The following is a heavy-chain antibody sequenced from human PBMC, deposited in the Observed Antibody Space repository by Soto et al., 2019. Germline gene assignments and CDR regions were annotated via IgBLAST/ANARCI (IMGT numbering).Heavy chain of an antibody. CDR2: ISYSWTT. CDR1: GASISSGGYY. D-gene: IGHD2-2*01. V-gene: IGHV4-30-4*01. Sequence: QVQLQESGPGLVKPSQTLSLTCTVSGASISSGGYYWSWIRQSPGKGLEWIAYISYSWTTYYNPSLKSRGSVSADTCKNHFSLELKSVTVADTAVYYCGTVRASWYIDYWGQGTLVTVSS. J-gene: IGHJ4*02. CDR3: GTVRASWYIDY.